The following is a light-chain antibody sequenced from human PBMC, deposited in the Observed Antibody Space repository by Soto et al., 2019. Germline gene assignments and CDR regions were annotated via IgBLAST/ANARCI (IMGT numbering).Light chain of an antibody. Sequence: IVVTKCPGTGTRSERERGSLSCRASQSVSTNYLAWYQQKPGQAPRLLIYAASTRATGIPDRFSGSGYATDFTLSLSRLDPEAFAVYYCQLSGTSPKHFAEGTKVDIK. CDR2: AAS. CDR3: QLSGTSPKH. V-gene: IGKV3-20*01. CDR1: QSVSTNY. J-gene: IGKJ1*01.